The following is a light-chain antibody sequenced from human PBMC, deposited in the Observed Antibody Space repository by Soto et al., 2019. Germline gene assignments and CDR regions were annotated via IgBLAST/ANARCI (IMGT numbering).Light chain of an antibody. J-gene: IGKJ5*01. CDR2: GAS. Sequence: MMMTQSRATLSVSPGERVTLSCRTSHSVNSHVAWYQQKPGQAPRLLLYGASTRATGIPVRFSGSGFGTDFTLTISSLQSEEFAVYYCQQYKNWPLFGQGTRLDIK. CDR3: QQYKNWPL. CDR1: HSVNSH. V-gene: IGKV3-15*01.